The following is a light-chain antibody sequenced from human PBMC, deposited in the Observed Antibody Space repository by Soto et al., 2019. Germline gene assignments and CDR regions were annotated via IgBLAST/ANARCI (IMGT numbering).Light chain of an antibody. CDR2: DVT. CDR3: CSYAGSYTGV. Sequence: QSALTQPRSVSGSPGQAVTISCTGTSGDVGGYNYVSWYQQHPGKAPKLMIYDVTKRPSGVPYRFSGSKSGNTASLTISGLQAEDEADYCCCSYAGSYTGVFGGGTKLTVL. V-gene: IGLV2-11*01. J-gene: IGLJ2*01. CDR1: SGDVGGYNY.